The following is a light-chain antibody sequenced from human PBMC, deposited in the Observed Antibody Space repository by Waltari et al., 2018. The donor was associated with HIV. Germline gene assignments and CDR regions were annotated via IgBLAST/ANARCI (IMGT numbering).Light chain of an antibody. CDR3: MQALQTPLIT. Sequence: DIVMTQSPLSLPVTPGEPASITCRSSQSLLNRNGFNYLDWYLQKPGQLPRRLIYFGSNRAPGVPDRFSGSGSGTDYTLKISRVEAEDVVVYYCMQALQTPLITFGQGTRLEIK. CDR1: QSLLNRNGFNY. J-gene: IGKJ5*01. V-gene: IGKV2-28*01. CDR2: FGS.